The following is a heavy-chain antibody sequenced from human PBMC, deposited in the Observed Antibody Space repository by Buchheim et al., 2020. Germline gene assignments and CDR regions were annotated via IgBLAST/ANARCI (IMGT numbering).Heavy chain of an antibody. D-gene: IGHD6-6*01. CDR1: GFTFSSSW. V-gene: IGHV3-74*01. CDR2: INNDGSRT. Sequence: EVQLVESGGGLVQPGGSLRLSCAASGFTFSSSWMHWVRQVPGKGLVWVSHINNDGSRTSYADSVKGRFTISRDNAKNTLYLQMNSLSAEDTAVFYCARHSSSSSYYHYYMDVWGQGT. J-gene: IGHJ6*02. CDR3: ARHSSSSSYYHYYMDV.